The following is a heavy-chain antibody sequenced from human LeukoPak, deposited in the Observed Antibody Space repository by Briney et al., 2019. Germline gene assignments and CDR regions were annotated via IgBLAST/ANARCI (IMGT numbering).Heavy chain of an antibody. CDR1: GYTFTGYY. D-gene: IGHD6-19*01. CDR3: ARVRQVAGVAFYFDY. V-gene: IGHV1-2*06. Sequence: ASVKVSCKASGYTFTGYYMHWVRQAPGQGLVWMGRINPNSGGTNYAQKFQGRVTMTRDTSISTAYMELSRLRSDDTAVYYCARVRQVAGVAFYFDYWGQGTLVIVSS. CDR2: INPNSGGT. J-gene: IGHJ4*02.